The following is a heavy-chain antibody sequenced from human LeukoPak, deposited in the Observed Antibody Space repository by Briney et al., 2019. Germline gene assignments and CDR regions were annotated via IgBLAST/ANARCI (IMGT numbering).Heavy chain of an antibody. D-gene: IGHD3-10*01. CDR1: GFTFSGYS. V-gene: IGHV3-21*01. CDR3: ARSFPYYYGSGSPNWFDP. CDR2: ITSTTTYI. J-gene: IGHJ5*02. Sequence: PGGSLRLSCAASGFTFSGYSMNWVRQAPGKGLEWVSSITSTTTYIYYADSVKGRFTISRDNAKDSLYLQMNSLRVEDTAVYYCARSFPYYYGSGSPNWFDPWGQGTLVTVSS.